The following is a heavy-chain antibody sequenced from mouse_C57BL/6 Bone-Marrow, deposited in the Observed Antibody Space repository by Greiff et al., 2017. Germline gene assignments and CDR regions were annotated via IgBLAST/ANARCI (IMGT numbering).Heavy chain of an antibody. CDR3: ARARPGYYYGISYYPFDY. J-gene: IGHJ2*01. CDR2: INPNSGSN. V-gene: IGHV1-64*01. D-gene: IGHD1-1*01. Sequence: QVQLQQPGAELVKPGASVKLSCKASGYTFTSYWMHWVKQRPGQGLEWIGMINPNSGSNNYNEKFKSKATLTVDKSSSTAYMQRSSLTSEDSAVYYCARARPGYYYGISYYPFDYWGQGTTLTVSS. CDR1: GYTFTSYW.